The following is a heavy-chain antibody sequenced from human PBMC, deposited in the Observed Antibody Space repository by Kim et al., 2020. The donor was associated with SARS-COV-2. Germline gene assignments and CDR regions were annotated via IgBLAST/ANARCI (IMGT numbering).Heavy chain of an antibody. D-gene: IGHD2-21*02. J-gene: IGHJ4*02. CDR3: AREGGSVVTPDF. CDR2: INYSGRT. CDR1: GFSLSSGGSY. Sequence: SETLSLTCSVSGFSLSSGGSYWSWIRQTPGKGLEWMGYINYSGRTFYNPSLNRRVSISLDRSKNSFSLKLTSMSAADTGVYYCAREGGSVVTPDFWGKGT. V-gene: IGHV4-30-4*01.